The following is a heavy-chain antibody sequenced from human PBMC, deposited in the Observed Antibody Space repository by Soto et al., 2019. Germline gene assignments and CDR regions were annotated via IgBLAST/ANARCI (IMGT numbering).Heavy chain of an antibody. CDR2: IIPIFGTA. J-gene: IGHJ6*02. CDR3: ARSAGRGREGVDYYSGMDV. V-gene: IGHV1-69*12. CDR1: GGTFSSYA. D-gene: IGHD1-26*01. Sequence: QVQLVQSGAEVKKPGSSVKVSCKASGGTFSSYAISWVRQAPGQGLEWMGGIIPIFGTANYAQKFQGRVTITADESTSTAYMELSSLRSEDTAVYYCARSAGRGREGVDYYSGMDVWGQGTTVTVSS.